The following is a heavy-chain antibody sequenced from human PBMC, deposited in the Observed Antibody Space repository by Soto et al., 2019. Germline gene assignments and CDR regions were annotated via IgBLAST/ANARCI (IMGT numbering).Heavy chain of an antibody. J-gene: IGHJ6*02. V-gene: IGHV1-2*02. CDR1: GYTFTAYY. CDR2: INPRFGDT. CDR3: ARNMDYYYGPGSGNGHGF. Sequence: QVQLVQSGAELKEPGDSVRVSCEASGYTFTAYYIHWVRQAPGQGLEWMGWINPRFGDTSYAQDFQGRVSRTRDTSISTVYVELSRLTSDDTAICYCARNMDYYYGPGSGNGHGFWGQGTTVTVFS. D-gene: IGHD3-10*01.